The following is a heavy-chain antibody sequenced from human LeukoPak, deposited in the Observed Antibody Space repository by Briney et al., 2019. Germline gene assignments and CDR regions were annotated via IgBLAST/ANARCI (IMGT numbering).Heavy chain of an antibody. CDR1: GFTFSSYG. V-gene: IGHV3-30*18. D-gene: IGHD5-24*01. J-gene: IGHJ4*02. Sequence: GGSLRLSCAASGFTFSSYGMHWVRQAPGKGLEGVAVISYDGSNKYYADSVKGRFTISRDNSKNTLYLQMNSLRAEDTAVYYCAKVGYGYNPTHFDYWGQGTLVTVSS. CDR3: AKVGYGYNPTHFDY. CDR2: ISYDGSNK.